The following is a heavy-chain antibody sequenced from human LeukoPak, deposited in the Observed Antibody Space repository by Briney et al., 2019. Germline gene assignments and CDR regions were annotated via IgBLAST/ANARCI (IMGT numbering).Heavy chain of an antibody. D-gene: IGHD5-24*01. J-gene: IGHJ4*02. CDR3: ARSRYGYNYRAWAYYFDY. Sequence: SETLSLTCTVSGGSISSSSYYWGWIRQPPGKGPEWIGSIYYSGSTYYNPSLKRRVTIVVGTFKNQFSLKQSSVTAADTAVYYWARSRYGYNYRAWAYYFDYWGQGTLVTVSS. CDR2: IYYSGST. CDR1: GGSISSSSYY. V-gene: IGHV4-39*01.